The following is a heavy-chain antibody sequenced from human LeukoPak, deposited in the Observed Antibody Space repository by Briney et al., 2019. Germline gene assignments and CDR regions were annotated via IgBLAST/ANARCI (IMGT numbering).Heavy chain of an antibody. D-gene: IGHD6-13*01. J-gene: IGHJ6*02. CDR1: GFTFSSYS. CDR3: ARGRYSSTPLPAMDV. CDR2: ISSSSSTI. Sequence: GGSLRLSCAASGFTFSSYSMNWVRQAPGKGLEWVSYISSSSSTIYYADSVKGRFTISRDNAKNSLYLQMNSLRAEDTAVYYCARGRYSSTPLPAMDVWGQGTTVTVSS. V-gene: IGHV3-48*04.